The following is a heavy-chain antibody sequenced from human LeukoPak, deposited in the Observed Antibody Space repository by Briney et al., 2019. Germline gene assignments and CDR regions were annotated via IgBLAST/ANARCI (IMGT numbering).Heavy chain of an antibody. J-gene: IGHJ5*02. CDR1: GYSFTSYW. CDR2: IYPGDSDT. CDR3: ARLRNRGLVVLTYDNWFDP. V-gene: IGHV5-51*01. D-gene: IGHD3-22*01. Sequence: GESLKISCKGSGYSFTSYWIGWVRQMPGKGLEWMGIIYPGDSDTRYSPSFQGQVTISADKSISTAYLQWSSLKASDTAMYYCARLRNRGLVVLTYDNWFDPWGQGTLVTVSS.